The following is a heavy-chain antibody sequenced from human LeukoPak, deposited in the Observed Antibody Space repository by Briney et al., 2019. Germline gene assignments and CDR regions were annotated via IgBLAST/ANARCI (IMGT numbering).Heavy chain of an antibody. D-gene: IGHD2-2*01. J-gene: IGHJ4*02. V-gene: IGHV1-69-2*01. CDR2: VDPENGET. Sequence: ASVKVSCKVSGYTFTDYYMHWVHQAPGKGLEWRGLVDPENGETIYAEKFQGRVTITADTSTDTAYMELSSLRSEATAVYYCATDRRYCSSTSCYSHYFDYWGQGTLVTVSS. CDR3: ATDRRYCSSTSCYSHYFDY. CDR1: GYTFTDYY.